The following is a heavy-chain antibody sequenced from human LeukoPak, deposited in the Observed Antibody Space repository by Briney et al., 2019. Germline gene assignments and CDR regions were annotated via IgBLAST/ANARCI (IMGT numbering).Heavy chain of an antibody. J-gene: IGHJ4*02. D-gene: IGHD1-1*01. Sequence: PGRSLRLSCAASGFTITSYALHWVRPAPGKGLEWVAVISYHGSSQYYADSVKGRFTISRDTLKNTVYLQMFSLRPEDTAIYYCARAGPNDHRFDYWGREPWSPSPQ. CDR1: GFTITSYA. CDR2: ISYHGSSQ. V-gene: IGHV3-30-3*01. CDR3: ARAGPNDHRFDY.